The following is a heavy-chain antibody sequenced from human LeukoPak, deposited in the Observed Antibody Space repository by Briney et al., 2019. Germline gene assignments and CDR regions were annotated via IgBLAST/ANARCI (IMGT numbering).Heavy chain of an antibody. D-gene: IGHD2-2*01. CDR1: GFTFSSYA. Sequence: GGSLRLSCAASGFTFSSYAMSWVRQAPGKGLEWVAVIWYDGSNKYYADSVKGRFTISRDNSKNTLYLQMNSLRAEDTAVYYCARELRGYCSSTSCPNNWFDPWGQGTLVTVSS. J-gene: IGHJ5*02. CDR2: IWYDGSNK. V-gene: IGHV3-33*08. CDR3: ARELRGYCSSTSCPNNWFDP.